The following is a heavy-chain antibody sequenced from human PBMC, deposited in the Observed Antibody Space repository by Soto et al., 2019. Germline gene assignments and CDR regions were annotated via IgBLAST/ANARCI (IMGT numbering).Heavy chain of an antibody. V-gene: IGHV1-3*01. Sequence: ASVKVYCKASGYTFTSYAMHWVRQAPGQRLEWMGWINAGNGNTKYSQKFQGRVTITRDTSASTAYMELSSLRSEDTAVYYCARARAPNRITMIVVVITNDAFDIWGQGTMVTVSS. J-gene: IGHJ3*02. CDR1: GYTFTSYA. D-gene: IGHD3-22*01. CDR2: INAGNGNT. CDR3: ARARAPNRITMIVVVITNDAFDI.